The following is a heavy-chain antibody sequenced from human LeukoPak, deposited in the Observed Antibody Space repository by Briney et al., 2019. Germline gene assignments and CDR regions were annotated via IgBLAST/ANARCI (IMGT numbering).Heavy chain of an antibody. CDR2: ISGSGGST. Sequence: GGSLRLSCAASGFTLSSYAMSWVRQGPGKGLEWVSAISGSGGSTYYADSVKGRFTISRDNSKNTLYLQMNSLRAEDTAVYYCAKEVVVVPAACFDYWGQGTLVTVSS. CDR1: GFTLSSYA. CDR3: AKEVVVVPAACFDY. V-gene: IGHV3-23*01. D-gene: IGHD2-2*01. J-gene: IGHJ4*02.